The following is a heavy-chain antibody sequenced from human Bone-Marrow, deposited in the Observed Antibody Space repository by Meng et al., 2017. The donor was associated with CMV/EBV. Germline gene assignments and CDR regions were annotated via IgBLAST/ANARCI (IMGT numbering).Heavy chain of an antibody. Sequence: GESLKISCAASGFTFSSYWMSWVRQAPGKGLEWVSVIYSGGSSTYYADSVKGRFTISRDNSKNTLYLQMNSLRAEDTAVYYCAKDGNTFDYYYGMDVWGQGTTVTVSS. D-gene: IGHD3-16*01. V-gene: IGHV3-23*03. CDR3: AKDGNTFDYYYGMDV. J-gene: IGHJ6*02. CDR2: IYSGGSST. CDR1: GFTFSSYW.